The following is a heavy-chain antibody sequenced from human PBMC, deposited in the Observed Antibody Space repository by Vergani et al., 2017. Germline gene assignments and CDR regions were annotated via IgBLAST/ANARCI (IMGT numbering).Heavy chain of an antibody. J-gene: IGHJ4*02. Sequence: QVQLVESGGGVVQPGRSLRLSCAASGFTFSSYGMHWVRQAPGKGLEWVAVISYDGSNKYYADSVKGRFTISRDNSKNTLYLQMNSLRAEDTAVYYCAKDGQPGYSSSWLYYFDYWGQGTLVTVSS. CDR2: ISYDGSNK. V-gene: IGHV3-30*18. CDR1: GFTFSSYG. D-gene: IGHD6-13*01. CDR3: AKDGQPGYSSSWLYYFDY.